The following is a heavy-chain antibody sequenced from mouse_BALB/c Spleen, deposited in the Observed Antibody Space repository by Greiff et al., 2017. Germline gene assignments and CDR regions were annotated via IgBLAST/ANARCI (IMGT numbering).Heavy chain of an antibody. CDR1: GFSLTSYG. J-gene: IGHJ4*01. D-gene: IGHD2-4*01. CDR2: IWAGGST. Sequence: QVQLKESGPGLVAPSQSLSITCTVSGFSLTSYGVHWVRQPPGKGLEWLGVIWAGGSTNYNSALMSRLSISKDNSKSQVFLKMNSLQTDDTAMYYCARASTMIPLYAMDYWGQGTSVTVSS. V-gene: IGHV2-9*02. CDR3: ARASTMIPLYAMDY.